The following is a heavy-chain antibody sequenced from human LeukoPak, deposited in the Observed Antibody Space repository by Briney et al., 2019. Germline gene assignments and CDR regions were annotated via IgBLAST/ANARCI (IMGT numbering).Heavy chain of an antibody. CDR1: GYTFTSYG. J-gene: IGHJ3*02. D-gene: IGHD6-13*01. V-gene: IGHV1-18*01. CDR3: ARDRSSSWYYAFDI. Sequence: ASVKVSCKTSGYTFTSYGISWVRQAPGQGLEWMGWISAYNGNTNYAQKLQGRVTMTTDTSTSTAYMELRSLRSDDTAVYYCARDRSSSWYYAFDIWGQGTMVTVSS. CDR2: ISAYNGNT.